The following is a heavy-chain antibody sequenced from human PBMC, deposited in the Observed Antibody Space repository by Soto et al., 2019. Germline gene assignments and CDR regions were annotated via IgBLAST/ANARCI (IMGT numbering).Heavy chain of an antibody. V-gene: IGHV3-30-3*01. CDR2: ISYDGSNK. Sequence: GGSLRLSCAASGFTFSSYAMHWVRQAPGKGLEWVAVISYDGSNKYYADSVKGRFTISRDNSKNTLYLQMNSLRAEDTAVYYCARDRTSLRVFDYWGQGTLVTVSS. J-gene: IGHJ4*02. CDR1: GFTFSSYA. CDR3: ARDRTSLRVFDY. D-gene: IGHD3-3*01.